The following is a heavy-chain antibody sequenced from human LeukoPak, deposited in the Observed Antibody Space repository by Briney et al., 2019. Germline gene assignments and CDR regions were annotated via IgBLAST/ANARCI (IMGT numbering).Heavy chain of an antibody. V-gene: IGHV3-48*03. Sequence: GGSLRLSCAASGFTFSSYQMNWVRQAPGKGLEWLSYIRDSGSTVYYADSVKGRFTISRDNAKNSLYLQVNSLRAEDTAVYYCATQDYYGSGSYTVWGQGTLVTVSS. CDR2: IRDSGSTV. D-gene: IGHD3-10*01. CDR3: ATQDYYGSGSYTV. J-gene: IGHJ4*02. CDR1: GFTFSSYQ.